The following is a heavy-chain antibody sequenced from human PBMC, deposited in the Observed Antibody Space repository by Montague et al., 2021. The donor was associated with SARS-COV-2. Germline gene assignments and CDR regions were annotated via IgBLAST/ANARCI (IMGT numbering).Heavy chain of an antibody. CDR1: GFTFSSFA. V-gene: IGHV3-33*01. D-gene: IGHD1-1*01. CDR2: IWYDGSQK. CDR3: ARDPYEDTTTHFDY. Sequence: SRSLSCAASGFTFSSFAMDWVRQAPGKGLEWVAVIWYDGSQKYYADSVKGRFTISRDNSKNTLYLQMNSLRAEDTAIYYCARDPYEDTTTHFDYWGQGTLVTVSS. J-gene: IGHJ4*02.